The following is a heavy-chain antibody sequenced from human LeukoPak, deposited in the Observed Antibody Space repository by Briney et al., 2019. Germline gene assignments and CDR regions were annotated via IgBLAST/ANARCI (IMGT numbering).Heavy chain of an antibody. Sequence: SETLSLTCAVYGGSFSAYYWSWIRQPPGKGLEWIGYIYYSGSTNYNPSLKSRVTISVDTSKNQFSLKLSSVTAADTAVYYCARVVGYSYGYAGDYYYYGMDVWGQGTTVTVSS. CDR1: GGSFSAYY. CDR3: ARVVGYSYGYAGDYYYYGMDV. D-gene: IGHD5-18*01. J-gene: IGHJ6*02. V-gene: IGHV4-59*01. CDR2: IYYSGST.